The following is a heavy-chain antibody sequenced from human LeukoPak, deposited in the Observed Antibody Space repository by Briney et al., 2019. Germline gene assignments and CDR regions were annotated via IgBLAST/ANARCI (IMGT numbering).Heavy chain of an antibody. CDR2: IIPIFGTA. Sequence: ASVKVSCKASGGTFSSYAISWVRQAPGQGLEWMGGIIPIFGTANYAQKFQGRVTITADESTSTAYMELSSLRSEDTAVYYCARARGGVVVPAADYWGQGTLVTVSS. J-gene: IGHJ4*02. CDR3: ARARGGVVVPAADY. D-gene: IGHD2-2*01. CDR1: GGTFSSYA. V-gene: IGHV1-69*13.